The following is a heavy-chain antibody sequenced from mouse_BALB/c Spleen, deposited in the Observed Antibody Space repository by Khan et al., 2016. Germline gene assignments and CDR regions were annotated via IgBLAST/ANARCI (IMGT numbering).Heavy chain of an antibody. Sequence: EVELVESGGGLVKPGGSLKLSCAASGFTFSDYYMYWVRQTPEKRLEWVATISDGGSYTYYPDSVKGRFTISRANAKNNLYLQMSSLKSEDTAMYYCARGGLRRGFAYWGQGTLVTVSA. V-gene: IGHV5-4*02. D-gene: IGHD2-4*01. CDR1: GFTFSDYY. J-gene: IGHJ3*01. CDR2: ISDGGSYT. CDR3: ARGGLRRGFAY.